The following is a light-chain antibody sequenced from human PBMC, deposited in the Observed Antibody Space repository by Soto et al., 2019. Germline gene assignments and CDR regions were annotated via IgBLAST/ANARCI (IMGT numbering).Light chain of an antibody. CDR1: QGINDF. CDR3: QQYHSYPVT. J-gene: IGKJ4*01. V-gene: IGKV1-16*02. Sequence: DIQMTQSPSSLSASVGDTVTITCRASQGINDFLAWFQQKPGKAPKSLISAASSLQSGVPSKFSGSGSDRDFTLTISSLQPEDSANYYCQQYHSYPVTFGGGTKVEIK. CDR2: AAS.